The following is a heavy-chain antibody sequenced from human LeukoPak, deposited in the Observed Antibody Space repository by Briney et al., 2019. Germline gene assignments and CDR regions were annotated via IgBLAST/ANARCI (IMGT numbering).Heavy chain of an antibody. Sequence: GGSLRLSCAASGFTFDDYAMHWVRQAPGKGLEWVSGISWNSGSIGYADSVKGRFTISRDNSKNTLYLQMNSLRAEDTAVYYCARDLYRIVVVPHYFEYWGQGTLVTVSS. J-gene: IGHJ4*02. CDR3: ARDLYRIVVVPHYFEY. CDR1: GFTFDDYA. D-gene: IGHD3-22*01. V-gene: IGHV3-9*01. CDR2: ISWNSGSI.